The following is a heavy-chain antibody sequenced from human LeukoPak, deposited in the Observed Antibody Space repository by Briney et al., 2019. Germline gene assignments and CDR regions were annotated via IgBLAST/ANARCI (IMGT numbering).Heavy chain of an antibody. CDR1: GGSISSSSYY. CDR2: IYHSGST. Sequence: SETLSLTRTVSGGSISSSSYYWGWIRQPPGKGLEWIGSIYHSGSTNYNPSLKSRVTISVDKSKNQFSLKLSSVTAADAAVYYCAREGGDYGDYGYYYYYYMDVWGKGTTVTVSS. D-gene: IGHD4-17*01. J-gene: IGHJ6*03. CDR3: AREGGDYGDYGYYYYYYMDV. V-gene: IGHV4-39*07.